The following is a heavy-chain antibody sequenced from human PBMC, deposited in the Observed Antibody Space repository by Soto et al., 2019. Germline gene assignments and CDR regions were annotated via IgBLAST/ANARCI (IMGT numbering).Heavy chain of an antibody. CDR1: GYTFTSYY. Sequence: GASVKVSCKASGYTFTSYYMHWVRQAPGQGLEWMGIINPSGGSTSYAQKFQGRATMTRDTSTSTVYMELSSLRSEDTAVYYCARGVIAAAATTYYYGMDVWGQGTTVTVSS. CDR2: INPSGGST. J-gene: IGHJ6*02. V-gene: IGHV1-46*01. CDR3: ARGVIAAAATTYYYGMDV. D-gene: IGHD6-13*01.